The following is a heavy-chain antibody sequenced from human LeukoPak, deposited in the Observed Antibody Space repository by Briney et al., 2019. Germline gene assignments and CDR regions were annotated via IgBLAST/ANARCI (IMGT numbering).Heavy chain of an antibody. D-gene: IGHD3-9*01. CDR1: GGTFSSYA. CDR3: ARGDEDDIFDY. Sequence: ASVKVSCKASGGTFSSYAISWVRQAPGQGLEWMGIINPSGGSTSYAQKFQGRVTMTRDTSTSTVYMELSSLRSEDTAVYYCARGDEDDIFDYWGQGTLVTVSS. J-gene: IGHJ4*02. V-gene: IGHV1-46*01. CDR2: INPSGGST.